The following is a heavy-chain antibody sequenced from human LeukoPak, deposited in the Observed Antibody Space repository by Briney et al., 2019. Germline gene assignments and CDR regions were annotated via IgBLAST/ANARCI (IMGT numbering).Heavy chain of an antibody. CDR3: ARDWSGSYEQ. CDR2: INPNSGGT. D-gene: IGHD1-26*01. CDR1: GYTFNDHD. Sequence: ASVKVSCXASGYTFNDHDMHWVLQAPGQGLEWMGRINPNSGGTTYAQKFQGRVTMTRDTSISTAYMELSRLTSDDTAVYYCARDWSGSYEQWGQRTLVSVSS. V-gene: IGHV1-2*06. J-gene: IGHJ4*02.